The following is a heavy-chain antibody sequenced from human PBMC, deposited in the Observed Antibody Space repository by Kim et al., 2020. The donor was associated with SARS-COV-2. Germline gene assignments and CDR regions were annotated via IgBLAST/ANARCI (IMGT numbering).Heavy chain of an antibody. J-gene: IGHJ6*02. CDR3: ARPRRGSGWYNYYGMDV. CDR2: INHSGST. CDR1: GGSFSGYY. Sequence: SETLSLTCAVYGGSFSGYYWSWIRQPPGKGLEWIGEINHSGSTNYNPSLKSRVTISVDTSKNQFSLKLSSVTAADTAVYYCARPRRGSGWYNYYGMDVWGQGTTVTVSS. D-gene: IGHD6-19*01. V-gene: IGHV4-34*01.